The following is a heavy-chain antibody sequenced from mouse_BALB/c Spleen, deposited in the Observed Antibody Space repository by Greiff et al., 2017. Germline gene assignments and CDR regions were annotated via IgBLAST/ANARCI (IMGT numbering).Heavy chain of an antibody. D-gene: IGHD2-1*01. Sequence: EVNLVESGPGLVKPSQSLSLTCTVTGYSITSDYAWNWIRQFPGNKLEWMGYISYSGSTSYNPSLKSRISITRDTSKNQFFLQLNSVTTEDTATYYCAREDGNYVYYAMDYWGQGTSVTVSS. J-gene: IGHJ4*01. V-gene: IGHV3-2*02. CDR1: GYSITSDYA. CDR2: ISYSGST. CDR3: AREDGNYVYYAMDY.